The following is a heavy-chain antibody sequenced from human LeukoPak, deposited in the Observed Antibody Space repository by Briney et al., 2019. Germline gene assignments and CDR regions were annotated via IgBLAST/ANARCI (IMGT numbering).Heavy chain of an antibody. CDR2: INPNTGNP. J-gene: IGHJ4*02. D-gene: IGHD3-16*02. Sequence: GSSVKVSCKASGGTFSSYAISWVRQAPGQGLEWMGWINPNTGNPTYAQAFTGRFVFSLDTSVSTTYPQISSLKAEDTAVYYCARACQPLGGLSFPDYWGQGTLVTVSS. CDR3: ARACQPLGGLSFPDY. V-gene: IGHV7-4-1*02. CDR1: GGTFSSYA.